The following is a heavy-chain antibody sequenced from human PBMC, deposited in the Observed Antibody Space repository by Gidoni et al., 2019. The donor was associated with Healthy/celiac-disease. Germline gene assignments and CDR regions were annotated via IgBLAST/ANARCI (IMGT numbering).Heavy chain of an antibody. J-gene: IGHJ3*02. V-gene: IGHV5-51*01. Sequence: LVQSGAEVKKPGESLKISCKGYGDSFNSYWIRWGRQMPGKVLEWMWSIYPGDSDTRYSSSFQGQVTISADQSISTAYLQWSSLKASDTAMYYCARPKPGRAAADAFDIWGQGTMVTVSS. CDR3: ARPKPGRAAADAFDI. CDR1: GDSFNSYW. CDR2: IYPGDSDT. D-gene: IGHD6-13*01.